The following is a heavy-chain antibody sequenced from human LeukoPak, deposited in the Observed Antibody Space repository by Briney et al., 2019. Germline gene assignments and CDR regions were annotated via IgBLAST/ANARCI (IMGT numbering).Heavy chain of an antibody. V-gene: IGHV1-18*01. CDR1: GYTFTSYG. CDR3: ARVRSGGMWQHDAFDI. D-gene: IGHD3-10*01. CDR2: ISAHNGNT. Sequence: GASVKVSCKASGYTFTSYGISWVRQAPGQGLEWMGWISAHNGNTNYAQKLQGRVTMTTDTSTSTAYMELRSLRSDDTAVYYCARVRSGGMWQHDAFDIWGQGTMVTVSS. J-gene: IGHJ3*02.